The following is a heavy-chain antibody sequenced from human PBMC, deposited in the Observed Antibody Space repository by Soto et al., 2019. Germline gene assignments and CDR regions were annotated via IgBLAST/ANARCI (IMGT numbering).Heavy chain of an antibody. Sequence: QVTLKESGPVLVKPTETLTLRCTVSGLSITDSEMGVSWIRQPPGQPLEWLAHIDSSGEKSYRTFLKSRLAISKDTSKRQIVRTMTKMDPADTATYYCARRHLAVAVSPWFDPWGQGIPVTVSS. J-gene: IGHJ5*02. CDR3: ARRHLAVAVSPWFDP. V-gene: IGHV2-26*01. D-gene: IGHD6-19*01. CDR1: GLSITDSEMG. CDR2: IDSSGEK.